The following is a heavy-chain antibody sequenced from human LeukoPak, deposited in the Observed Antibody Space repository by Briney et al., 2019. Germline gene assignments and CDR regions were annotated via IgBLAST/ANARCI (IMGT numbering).Heavy chain of an antibody. V-gene: IGHV3-9*01. J-gene: IGHJ4*02. Sequence: GRSLRLSCAASGFTFDDYAMHWVRQAPGKGLVWVSGISWNSGSIGYADSVKGRFTISRDNAKNSLYLQMNSLRAEDTALYYCAKGPAFDYWGQGTLVTVSS. CDR2: ISWNSGSI. CDR3: AKGPAFDY. CDR1: GFTFDDYA. D-gene: IGHD2-2*01.